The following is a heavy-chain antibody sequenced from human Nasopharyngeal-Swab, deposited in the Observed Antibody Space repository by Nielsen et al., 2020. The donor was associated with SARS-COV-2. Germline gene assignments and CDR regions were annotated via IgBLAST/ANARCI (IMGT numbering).Heavy chain of an antibody. D-gene: IGHD5-12*01. J-gene: IGHJ6*03. CDR3: ARGFIVATIFHYYYYMDV. CDR1: GYTFTSYD. V-gene: IGHV1-8*01. Sequence: ASVKVSCKAYGYTFTSYDINWVQQATGQGLEWMGWMNPNSGNTGYAQKFQGRVTMTRNTSISTAYMELSSLRSEDTAVYYCARGFIVATIFHYYYYMDVWGKGTTVTVSS. CDR2: MNPNSGNT.